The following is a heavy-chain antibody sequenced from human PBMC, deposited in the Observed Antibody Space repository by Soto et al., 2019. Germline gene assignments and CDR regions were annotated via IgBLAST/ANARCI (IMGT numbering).Heavy chain of an antibody. J-gene: IGHJ4*02. CDR3: ARDTWFRYGDYFDY. CDR1: GFTFSSYS. Sequence: GGSLRLSCAASGFTFSSYSMNWVRQAPGKGLEWVSSISSSSSYIYYADSVKGRFTISRDNAKNSLYLQMNSLRAEDTAVYYCARDTWFRYGDYFDYWGQGTLVTVSS. D-gene: IGHD3-10*01. CDR2: ISSSSSYI. V-gene: IGHV3-21*01.